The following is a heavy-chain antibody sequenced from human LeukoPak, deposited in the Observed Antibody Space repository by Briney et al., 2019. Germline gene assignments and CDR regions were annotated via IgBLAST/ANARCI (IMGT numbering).Heavy chain of an antibody. Sequence: LETLSLTCAVSGGSISTYYWSWIRQPAGKGLEWIGRIYSSGSANYNPSLKSRVAMSVDTSKNQFSLKLSSVTAADTAVYFCARDQPSQEYSSGWNFDYWGQGTLVTVSS. J-gene: IGHJ4*02. D-gene: IGHD6-19*01. CDR1: GGSISTYY. CDR3: ARDQPSQEYSSGWNFDY. CDR2: IYSSGSA. V-gene: IGHV4-4*07.